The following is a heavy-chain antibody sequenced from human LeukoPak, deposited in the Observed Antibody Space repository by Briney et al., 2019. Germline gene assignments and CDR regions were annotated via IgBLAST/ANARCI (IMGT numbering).Heavy chain of an antibody. D-gene: IGHD3-3*01. CDR3: ARDSGGTIFGDPYYFDY. CDR1: GYTFTGYY. CDR2: INPNSGGT. V-gene: IGHV1-2*02. J-gene: IGHJ4*02. Sequence: GASVKVSCKASGYTFTGYYMHWVRQAPGQGLEWMGWINPNSGGTNYAQKFQGRVTMTRDTSISTAYMELGRLRSDDTAVYYCARDSGGTIFGDPYYFDYWGQGTLVTVSS.